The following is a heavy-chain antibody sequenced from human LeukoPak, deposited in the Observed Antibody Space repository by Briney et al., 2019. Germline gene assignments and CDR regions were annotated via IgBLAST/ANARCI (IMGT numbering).Heavy chain of an antibody. CDR1: GFTFSSYA. Sequence: GGSLRLSCAASGFTFSSYAMSWVRQAPGEGLEWVSAISGSGGSTYYADSVNGRFTISRDNSKNTLYLQMNSLRAEDTAVYYCAKDRAYCGGDCYTFFDYWGQGTLVTVSS. CDR3: AKDRAYCGGDCYTFFDY. CDR2: ISGSGGST. J-gene: IGHJ4*02. D-gene: IGHD2-21*02. V-gene: IGHV3-23*01.